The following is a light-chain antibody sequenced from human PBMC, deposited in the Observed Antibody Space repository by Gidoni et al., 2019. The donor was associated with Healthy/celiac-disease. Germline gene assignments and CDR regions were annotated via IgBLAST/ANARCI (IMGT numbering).Light chain of an antibody. CDR3: QQRSNWPLT. Sequence: EIVLTQSPATLSLSPGERATLSCRASPSVSSYLAWYQQKPGQAPRLLIYDASHRATGIPARFSGSGSGTDFTLTISSLEPEDFAVYYCQQRSNWPLTFGGGTKVEIK. CDR2: DAS. CDR1: PSVSSY. V-gene: IGKV3-11*01. J-gene: IGKJ4*01.